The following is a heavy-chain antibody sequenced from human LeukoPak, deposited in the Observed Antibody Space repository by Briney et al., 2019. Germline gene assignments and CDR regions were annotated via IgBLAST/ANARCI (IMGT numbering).Heavy chain of an antibody. Sequence: GRSLRLSCAASGFTFSSYGMHWVRQAPGKGLEWVAVISYDGSNKYYADSVKGRFTISRDNSKNTLYLQMNSLRAEDTAVYFCAKDLGYSSSWFDYWGQGTLVTVSS. V-gene: IGHV3-30*18. CDR1: GFTFSSYG. J-gene: IGHJ4*02. CDR2: ISYDGSNK. D-gene: IGHD6-13*01. CDR3: AKDLGYSSSWFDY.